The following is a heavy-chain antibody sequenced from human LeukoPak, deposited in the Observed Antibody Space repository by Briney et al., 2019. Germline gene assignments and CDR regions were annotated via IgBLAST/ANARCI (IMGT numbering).Heavy chain of an antibody. V-gene: IGHV4-39*07. CDR1: GGSITGYY. Sequence: PSETLSLTCSVSGGSITGYYWSWIRQPPGKGLEWIGSFYYSGSTYYNPSLNSRISMSVDTSKNHFSLKLTSVTAADTAVYYCAREPSRYYGSGSYFDYWGQGTLVTVSS. CDR2: FYYSGST. CDR3: AREPSRYYGSGSYFDY. D-gene: IGHD3-10*01. J-gene: IGHJ4*02.